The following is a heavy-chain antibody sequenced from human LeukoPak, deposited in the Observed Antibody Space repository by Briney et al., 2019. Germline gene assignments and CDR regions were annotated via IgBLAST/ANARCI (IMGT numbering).Heavy chain of an antibody. Sequence: ASVKVSCKASGGTFSSYAISWVRQAPGQGLEWMGGIIPIFGTANYAQKFQGRVTITADESTSTAYMEPSSLRSEDTAVYYCARDQPSYDFWSGYYGPKNPKYYYYGMDVWGQGTTVTVSS. D-gene: IGHD3-3*01. CDR2: IIPIFGTA. CDR3: ARDQPSYDFWSGYYGPKNPKYYYYGMDV. V-gene: IGHV1-69*13. CDR1: GGTFSSYA. J-gene: IGHJ6*02.